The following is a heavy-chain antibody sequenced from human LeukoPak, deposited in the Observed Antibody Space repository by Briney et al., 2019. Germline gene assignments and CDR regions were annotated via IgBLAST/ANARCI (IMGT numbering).Heavy chain of an antibody. D-gene: IGHD1-26*01. Sequence: SETLSLTCTVSGGSTSSYYWSWIRQPPGKGLEWIGYIYYSGSTNYNPSLKSRVTISVDTSKNQFSLKLSSVTAADTAVYYCARRHVSGATVFDYWGQGTLVTVSS. V-gene: IGHV4-59*08. CDR3: ARRHVSGATVFDY. J-gene: IGHJ4*02. CDR1: GGSTSSYY. CDR2: IYYSGST.